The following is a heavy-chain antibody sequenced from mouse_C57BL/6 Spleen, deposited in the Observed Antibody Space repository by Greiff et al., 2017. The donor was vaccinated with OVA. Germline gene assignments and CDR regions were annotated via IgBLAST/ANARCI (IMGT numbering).Heavy chain of an antibody. J-gene: IGHJ3*01. D-gene: IGHD2-3*01. CDR3: ARHEDRGYERLFAY. V-gene: IGHV1-62-2*01. Sequence: VKLVESGAELVKPGASVKLSCKASGYTFSEYTIHWVKQRSGQGLEWIGWFYPGSGSIKYNEKFKDKATLTADKSSSTVYMELSRLTSEDSAVYFCARHEDRGYERLFAYWGQGTLVTVSA. CDR1: GYTFSEYT. CDR2: FYPGSGSI.